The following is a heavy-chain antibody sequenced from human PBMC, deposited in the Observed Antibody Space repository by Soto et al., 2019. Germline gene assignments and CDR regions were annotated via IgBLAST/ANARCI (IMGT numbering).Heavy chain of an antibody. CDR2: IYYSGST. Sequence: SETLSLTCTVSGGSINSSSYYWGWIRQPPGKGLEWIGSIYYSGSTYYNPSLKSRVTISVDTSKNQFSLKLSSVTAADTALYYCARDMGQYGYGMDVWGQGTTVTVSS. V-gene: IGHV4-39*02. CDR1: GGSINSSSYY. CDR3: ARDMGQYGYGMDV. D-gene: IGHD3-16*01. J-gene: IGHJ6*02.